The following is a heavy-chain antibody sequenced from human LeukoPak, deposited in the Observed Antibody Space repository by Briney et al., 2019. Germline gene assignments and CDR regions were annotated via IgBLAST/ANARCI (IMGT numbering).Heavy chain of an antibody. D-gene: IGHD1-14*01. CDR1: GFTFSSYG. Sequence: GGSLRLSCAASGFTFSSYGMRWVRQAPGKGLEWVAFIRYEGSNKYYADCGKGLFTISRQNSKYTLYLQMNSLRGEHTSIYFRAKDTTPPKAGFDPWGQGTLVTVSS. CDR3: AKDTTPPKAGFDP. V-gene: IGHV3-30*02. J-gene: IGHJ5*02. CDR2: IRYEGSNK.